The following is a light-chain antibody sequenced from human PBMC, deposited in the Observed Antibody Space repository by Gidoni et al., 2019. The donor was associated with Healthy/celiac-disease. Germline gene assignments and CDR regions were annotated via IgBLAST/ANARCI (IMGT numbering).Light chain of an antibody. CDR3: QQYDNHPLT. CDR2: DAS. V-gene: IGKV1-33*01. CDR1: QDISNY. Sequence: DIQMTQSPSSLSASVGDRVTTTCQASQDISNYLNWYQQKPGKAPKLLLYDASNLETGVPSRFSGSGSGTDFTFTISSLQPEDIATYYCQQYDNHPLTFGGGTKVEIK. J-gene: IGKJ4*01.